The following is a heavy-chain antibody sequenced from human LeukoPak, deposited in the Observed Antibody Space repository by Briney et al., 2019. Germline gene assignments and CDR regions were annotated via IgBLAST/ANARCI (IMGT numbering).Heavy chain of an antibody. CDR3: ARDLNYVFDY. CDR2: IYYSGNT. J-gene: IGHJ4*02. CDR1: DGSVSGYY. D-gene: IGHD3-16*01. V-gene: IGHV4-59*02. Sequence: SETLSLTCTVSDGSVSGYYWTWIRQPAGRGLEWIGYIYYSGNTNYNPSLQSRLTISVDTSKNQFSLKLSSVTAADTAVYYCARDLNYVFDYWGQGTLVTVSS.